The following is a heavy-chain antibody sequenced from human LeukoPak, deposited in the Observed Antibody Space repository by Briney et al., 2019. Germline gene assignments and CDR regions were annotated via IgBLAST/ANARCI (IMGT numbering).Heavy chain of an antibody. CDR2: IRYDGGSK. CDR1: GFTFSSYG. D-gene: IGHD2-2*01. V-gene: IGHV3-30*02. J-gene: IGHJ6*03. Sequence: GGSLRLSCAASGFTFSSYGMHRVRQAPGKGLEWVAFIRYDGGSKYYADSVKGRFTISKDNSNNTLYLQMNSLRAEDTAVYYCAKDRSTSSYYYYMDVWGKGTTVTVSS. CDR3: AKDRSTSSYYYYMDV.